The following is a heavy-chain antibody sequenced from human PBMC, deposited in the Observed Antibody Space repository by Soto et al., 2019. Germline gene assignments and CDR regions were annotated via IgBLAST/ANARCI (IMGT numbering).Heavy chain of an antibody. CDR1: GGSISSYY. D-gene: IGHD2-15*01. CDR3: ARAHAPTLPFDF. V-gene: IGHV4-59*01. J-gene: IGHJ4*02. CDR2: IFHSGNA. Sequence: PSETLSLTCTVSGGSISSYYWSWIRQPPGKGLEWIGFIFHSGNANYSPSLQSRVTMSVDTSKDQFSLSLESVTAADTAVYFCARAHAPTLPFDFWGQGTLVTVSS.